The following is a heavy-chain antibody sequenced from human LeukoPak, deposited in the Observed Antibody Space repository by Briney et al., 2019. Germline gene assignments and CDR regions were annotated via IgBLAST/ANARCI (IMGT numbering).Heavy chain of an antibody. J-gene: IGHJ5*02. CDR3: ARGTNSYYGSGSYSDWFDP. CDR2: IDPSDSYT. D-gene: IGHD3-10*01. V-gene: IGHV5-10-1*01. Sequence: GESLKISCKGSGYSFTGYWISWVRQMPGKGLEWMGRIDPSDSYTNYSPSFQGHVTISADKSISTAYLQWSSLKASDTAMYYCARGTNSYYGSGSYSDWFDPWGQGTLVTVSS. CDR1: GYSFTGYW.